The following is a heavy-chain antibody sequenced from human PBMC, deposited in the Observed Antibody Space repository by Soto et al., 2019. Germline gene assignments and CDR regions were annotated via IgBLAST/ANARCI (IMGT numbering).Heavy chain of an antibody. CDR2: IIPIFGTA. J-gene: IGHJ3*02. V-gene: IGHV1-69*13. CDR3: AREGVGAHSNDAFDI. D-gene: IGHD1-26*01. CDR1: GGTFSSYA. Sequence: SVKVSCKASGGTFSSYAISWVRQAPGQGLEWMGGIIPIFGTANYAQKFQGRVTITADESTSTAYMELSSLRSEDTAVYYCAREGVGAHSNDAFDICGQGTMVTVSS.